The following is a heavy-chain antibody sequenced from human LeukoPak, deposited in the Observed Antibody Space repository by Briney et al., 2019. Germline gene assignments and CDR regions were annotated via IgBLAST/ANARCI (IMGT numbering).Heavy chain of an antibody. D-gene: IGHD3-3*01. CDR2: IIPIFGTA. J-gene: IGHJ5*02. CDR1: GGTFSSYA. CDR3: ARDIGSSTIFDNWFDP. V-gene: IGHV1-69*05. Sequence: ASVKVSCKASGGTFSSYAISWVRQAPGQGLEWMGRIIPIFGTANYAQKFQGRVTITTDESTSTAYMELSSLRSEDTAVYYCARDIGSSTIFDNWFDPWGQGTLVTVSS.